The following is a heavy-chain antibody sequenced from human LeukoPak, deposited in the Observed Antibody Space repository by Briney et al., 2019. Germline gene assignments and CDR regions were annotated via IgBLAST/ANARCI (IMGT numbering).Heavy chain of an antibody. CDR3: ARVTVLRFLEWLYPYYYYMDV. D-gene: IGHD3-3*01. CDR2: ISAYNGNT. Sequence: ASVKVSCKASGYTFTGYHIHWVRQAPGQGPEWMGWISAYNGNTNYAQKLQGRVTMTTDTSTSTANMELRSLRSDDTAVYYCARVTVLRFLEWLYPYYYYMDVWGKGTTVTVSS. J-gene: IGHJ6*03. V-gene: IGHV1-18*04. CDR1: GYTFTGYH.